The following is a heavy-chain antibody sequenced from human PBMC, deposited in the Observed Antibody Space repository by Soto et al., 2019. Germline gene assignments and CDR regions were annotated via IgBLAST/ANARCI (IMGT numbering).Heavy chain of an antibody. Sequence: QVQLVQSGAEVKKPGSSVKVSCEASGGTFSSYSFSWVRQAPGQGLEWMGRVIPILGMANYEQKFQGRVTITADKSTSTVYMEMSSLRSEDTAVYYCARGGAVVVPGAVDRHNWFDPWGQGTLVTVSS. J-gene: IGHJ5*02. V-gene: IGHV1-69*02. CDR2: VIPILGMA. CDR1: GGTFSSYS. CDR3: ARGGAVVVPGAVDRHNWFDP. D-gene: IGHD2-2*01.